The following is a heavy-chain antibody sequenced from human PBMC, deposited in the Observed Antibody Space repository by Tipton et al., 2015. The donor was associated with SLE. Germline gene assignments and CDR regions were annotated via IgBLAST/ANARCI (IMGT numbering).Heavy chain of an antibody. D-gene: IGHD6-13*01. CDR3: ARTHRAAAEDWFDP. CDR2: IYYSGST. J-gene: IGHJ5*02. CDR1: GGSFSGYY. V-gene: IGHV4-59*08. Sequence: TLSLTCAVYGGSFSGYYWSWIRQPPGKGLEWIGYIYYSGSTYYNPSLKSRVTISVDTSKNQFSLKLSSVTAADTAVYYCARTHRAAAEDWFDPWGQGTLVTVSS.